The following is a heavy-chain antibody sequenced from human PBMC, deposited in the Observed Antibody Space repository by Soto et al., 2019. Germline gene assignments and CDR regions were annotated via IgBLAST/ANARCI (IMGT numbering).Heavy chain of an antibody. CDR2: ISDYNGNT. CDR3: AREYGANDFWSGYRSGTQYYFDY. J-gene: IGHJ4*02. Sequence: ASVKVSCKASGYTFTSYGISWVRLAPGQGLEWMGWISDYNGNTNYAQKLQGRVTMTTDTSTSTAYMELRSLRSDDTAVYYCAREYGANDFWSGYRSGTQYYFDYWGQGTLVTVSS. D-gene: IGHD3-3*01. V-gene: IGHV1-18*01. CDR1: GYTFTSYG.